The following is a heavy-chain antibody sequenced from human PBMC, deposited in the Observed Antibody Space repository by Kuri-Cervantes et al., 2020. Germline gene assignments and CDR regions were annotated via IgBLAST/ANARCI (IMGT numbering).Heavy chain of an antibody. CDR1: GYTFTGYY. Sequence: VSVKVSCKASGYTFTGYYMHWVRQAPGQGLEWMGWINPNSGGTNYAQKFQGRVTMTRDTSISTAYMELSRLRSDDTAVYYCARDRITGTTFHYYYYYGMDVWGQGTTVTVSS. CDR2: INPNSGGT. CDR3: ARDRITGTTFHYYYYYGMDV. D-gene: IGHD1-7*01. J-gene: IGHJ6*02. V-gene: IGHV1-2*02.